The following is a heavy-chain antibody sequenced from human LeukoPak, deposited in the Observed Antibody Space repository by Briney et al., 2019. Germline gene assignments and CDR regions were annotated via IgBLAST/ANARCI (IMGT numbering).Heavy chain of an antibody. J-gene: IGHJ4*02. V-gene: IGHV3-23*01. CDR3: AKRGVVIRVILVGFHREAYYFDS. Sequence: GGSLRLSCAVSGITLSNYGMSWVRQAPGKGLEWVAGISDRGGRTNYADSVKGRFTISRENSKNTLYLQMNSLRAEDTAVYFCAKRGVVIRVILVGFHREAYYFDSWGQGALVAVSS. CDR2: ISDRGGRT. D-gene: IGHD3-10*01. CDR1: GITLSNYG.